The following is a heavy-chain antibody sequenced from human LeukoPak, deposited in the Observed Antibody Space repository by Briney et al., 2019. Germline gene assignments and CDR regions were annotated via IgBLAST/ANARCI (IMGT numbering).Heavy chain of an antibody. Sequence: PGGSLRLSCAASGFTFSSYWMSWVRQAPGKGLEWVANIKQDGSEKYYVDSVKGRFTISRDNAKNSLYLQMNSLRAEDTAVYYCARRGTTVTTWGNYFDYWRQGTLVTVSS. D-gene: IGHD4-17*01. CDR2: IKQDGSEK. V-gene: IGHV3-7*01. CDR1: GFTFSSYW. J-gene: IGHJ4*02. CDR3: ARRGTTVTTWGNYFDY.